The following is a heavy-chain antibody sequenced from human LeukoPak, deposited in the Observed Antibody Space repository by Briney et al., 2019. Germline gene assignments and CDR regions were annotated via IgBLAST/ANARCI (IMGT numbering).Heavy chain of an antibody. CDR3: ARDRAATNSYYYYMDV. CDR1: GGTFSSYA. J-gene: IGHJ6*03. D-gene: IGHD5-12*01. CDR2: IIPIFGTA. V-gene: IGHV1-69*05. Sequence: SVKVSCKASGGTFSSYAISWVRQAPGQGLEWMGRIIPIFGTANYAQKFQGSVTITTDESTSTAYMELSSLRSEDTAVYYCARDRAATNSYYYYMDVWGKGTTVTVSS.